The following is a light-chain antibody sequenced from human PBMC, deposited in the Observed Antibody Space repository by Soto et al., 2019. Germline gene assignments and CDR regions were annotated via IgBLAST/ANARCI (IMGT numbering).Light chain of an antibody. CDR2: WAS. J-gene: IGKJ2*01. CDR1: QSVLYSSNNKNY. V-gene: IGKV4-1*01. CDR3: QQYYNTPYT. Sequence: DIVMTQFPDSLAVSLGERATINCMSSQSVLYSSNNKNYLAWYQQKPGQPPKLLIYWASTRESGVPDRFSGSGSGTDFTLTICSLQAEDVAVYYCQQYYNTPYTFGQGTKLEIK.